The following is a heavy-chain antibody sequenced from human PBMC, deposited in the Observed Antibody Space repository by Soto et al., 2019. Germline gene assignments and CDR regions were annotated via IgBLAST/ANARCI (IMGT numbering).Heavy chain of an antibody. CDR3: ARDRSTYGGGGTGEVKENWFDP. Sequence: SETLTLTCSVSGGSISRYYWSWIRQPPGKGLEWIGYAYYSGDTGYNPSLQSRVTMAVDTSKNQVSLKLTSVTAADTAVYYCARDRSTYGGGGTGEVKENWFDPWGQGALVTVSS. CDR2: AYYSGDT. V-gene: IGHV4-59*01. CDR1: GGSISRYY. D-gene: IGHD2-8*01. J-gene: IGHJ5*02.